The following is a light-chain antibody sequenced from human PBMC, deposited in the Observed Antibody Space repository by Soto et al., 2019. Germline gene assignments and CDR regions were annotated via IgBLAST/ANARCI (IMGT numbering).Light chain of an antibody. V-gene: IGLV1-47*01. CDR2: KIN. J-gene: IGLJ3*02. CDR3: AVWDGNRSGVV. CDR1: NSNIGSNN. Sequence: HSVLTQPPSASAPPGQMATFSCARSNSNIGSNNVYWYQQLPGTAPKLLIYKINQRPSGVPDRFSGSKSGTSASLAISALRSEDEANYYCAVWDGNRSGVVFGGGTQLTVL.